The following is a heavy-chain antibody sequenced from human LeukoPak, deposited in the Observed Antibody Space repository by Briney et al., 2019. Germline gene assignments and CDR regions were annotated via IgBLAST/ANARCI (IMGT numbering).Heavy chain of an antibody. CDR1: GFTFSSYS. CDR2: ISSSSSYI. V-gene: IGHV3-21*01. CDR3: AKASGYDWDYYYGMDV. Sequence: TGGSLRLSCAASGFTFSSYSMNWVRQAPGKGLEWVSSISSSSSYIYYADSVKGRFTISRGNAKNSLYLQMNSLRAEDTAVYYCAKASGYDWDYYYGMDVWGQGTTVTVSS. D-gene: IGHD5-12*01. J-gene: IGHJ6*02.